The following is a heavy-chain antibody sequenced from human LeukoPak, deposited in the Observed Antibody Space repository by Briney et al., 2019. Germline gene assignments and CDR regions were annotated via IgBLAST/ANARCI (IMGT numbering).Heavy chain of an antibody. CDR3: ARDRGPCRSTTCYTGREAVGY. Sequence: GGSLRLSCAVSGFTFSSYFMHWVRQSPGKGLVWVSHIGTDGTDTAYADSVKGRFTISRDNAKNSLFLQMNSLGVEDTAVYYCARDRGPCRSTTCYTGREAVGYWGQGTLVTVSS. V-gene: IGHV3-74*01. CDR2: IGTDGTDT. CDR1: GFTFSSYF. J-gene: IGHJ4*02. D-gene: IGHD2-2*02.